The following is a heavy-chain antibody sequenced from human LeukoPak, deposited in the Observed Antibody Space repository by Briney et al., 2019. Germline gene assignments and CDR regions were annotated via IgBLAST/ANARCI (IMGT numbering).Heavy chain of an antibody. J-gene: IGHJ4*02. Sequence: PGGSLRLSCAASGFTFSSYSMNWVRQAPGKGLEWVSSISSSSSYIYYADSVKGRFTISRDNAKNSLYLQMNSLRAEDTAVYYCARSRSGSYYNLGEYWGQGTLVTVSS. D-gene: IGHD3-10*01. CDR1: GFTFSSYS. CDR2: ISSSSSYI. V-gene: IGHV3-21*01. CDR3: ARSRSGSYYNLGEY.